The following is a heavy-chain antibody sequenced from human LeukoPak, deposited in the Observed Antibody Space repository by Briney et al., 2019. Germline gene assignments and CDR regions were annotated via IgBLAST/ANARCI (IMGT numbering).Heavy chain of an antibody. CDR3: AKDAEREKHFTPKRYKWNSYFDY. D-gene: IGHD1-7*01. CDR2: IYSGGST. J-gene: IGHJ4*02. V-gene: IGHV3-53*01. CDR1: GFTVSSNY. Sequence: GGSLRLSCAASGFTVSSNYMSWVRQAPGKGLEWVSIIYSGGSTFYADSVKGRFTISRDNSKNTLYLQMNSLRAEDTAVYYCAKDAEREKHFTPKRYKWNSYFDYWGQGTLVTVSS.